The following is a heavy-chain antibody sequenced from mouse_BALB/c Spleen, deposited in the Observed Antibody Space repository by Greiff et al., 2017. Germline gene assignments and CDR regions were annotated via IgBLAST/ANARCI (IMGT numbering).Heavy chain of an antibody. CDR3: AIITTATGFAY. Sequence: EVKLVESGPGLVKPSQSLSLTCSVTGYSITSGYYWNWIRQFPGNKLEWMGYISYDGSNNYNPSLKNRISITRDTSKNQFFLKLNSVTTEDTATYYCAIITTATGFAYWGQGTLVTVSA. CDR1: GYSITSGYY. CDR2: ISYDGSN. V-gene: IGHV3-6*02. D-gene: IGHD1-2*01. J-gene: IGHJ3*01.